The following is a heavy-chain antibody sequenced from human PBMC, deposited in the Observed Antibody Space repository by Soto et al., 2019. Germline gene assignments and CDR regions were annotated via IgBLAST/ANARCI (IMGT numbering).Heavy chain of an antibody. D-gene: IGHD3-22*01. Sequence: HPGGSLRLSCAASGFTFSDHYMDWVRQAPGKGLEWVGRIRKKASSYTTEYAASVKGRFTISRDDSKNTLYLQMNSLKTEDTAVYYCTTVPTEYYYDSSGYFYWGQGTLVTVSS. J-gene: IGHJ4*02. CDR2: IRKKASSYTT. CDR3: TTVPTEYYYDSSGYFY. CDR1: GFTFSDHY. V-gene: IGHV3-72*01.